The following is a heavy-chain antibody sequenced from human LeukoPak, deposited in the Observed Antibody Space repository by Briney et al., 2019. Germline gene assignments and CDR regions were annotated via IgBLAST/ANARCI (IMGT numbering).Heavy chain of an antibody. CDR3: ARHFPYCGGDCPYYYMDV. CDR2: ISSSETT. Sequence: SETLSLTCSVSGASISSDYWSWIRQPPGKGLECLGNISSSETTKYNPSLRSRATISGDTSKNQFSLKLSSVTAADTAVYYCARHFPYCGGDCPYYYMDVWGKGTTVTVSS. D-gene: IGHD2-21*02. V-gene: IGHV4-4*09. J-gene: IGHJ6*03. CDR1: GASISSDY.